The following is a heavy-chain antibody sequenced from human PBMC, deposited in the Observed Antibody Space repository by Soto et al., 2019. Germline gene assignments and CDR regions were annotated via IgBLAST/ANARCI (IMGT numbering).Heavy chain of an antibody. CDR2: ISSSSSTI. D-gene: IGHD2-2*02. CDR3: ARTHIVVVPAAIYRRGYYSDY. CDR1: GFTFSSYS. J-gene: IGHJ4*02. Sequence: PGGSLRLSCAASGFTFSSYSMNWVRQAPGKGLEWVSYISSSSSTIYYADSVKGRFTISRDNAKNSLYLQMNSLRDEDTAVYYCARTHIVVVPAAIYRRGYYSDYWGQGTLVTVSS. V-gene: IGHV3-48*02.